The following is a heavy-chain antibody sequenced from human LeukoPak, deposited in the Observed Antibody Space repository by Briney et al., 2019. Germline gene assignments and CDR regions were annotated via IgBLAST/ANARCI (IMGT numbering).Heavy chain of an antibody. CDR1: GGSISSYY. CDR3: ARDRYCSGGSCYAGLDY. J-gene: IGHJ4*02. V-gene: IGHV4-59*12. CDR2: IYYSGST. Sequence: SETLSLTCTVSGGSISSYYWSWIRQPPGKGLEWIGYIYYSGSTNYNPSLKSRVTISVDTSKNQFSLTLSSVTAADTAVYYCARDRYCSGGSCYAGLDYWGQGTLVTVSS. D-gene: IGHD2-15*01.